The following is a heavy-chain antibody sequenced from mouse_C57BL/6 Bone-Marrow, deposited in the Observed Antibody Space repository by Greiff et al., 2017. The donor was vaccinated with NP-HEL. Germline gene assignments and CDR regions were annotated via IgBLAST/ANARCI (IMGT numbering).Heavy chain of an antibody. D-gene: IGHD1-1*01. CDR3: AKNYYGSSYDFDY. V-gene: IGHV5-17*01. J-gene: IGHJ2*01. CDR2: ISSGSSTI. CDR1: GFTFSDYG. Sequence: EVQPVESGGGLVKPGGSLKLSCAASGFTFSDYGMHWVRQAPEKGLEWVAYISSGSSTIYYADTVKGRFTISRDNAKNTLFLQMTSLRSEDTAMYYCAKNYYGSSYDFDYWGQGTTLTVSS.